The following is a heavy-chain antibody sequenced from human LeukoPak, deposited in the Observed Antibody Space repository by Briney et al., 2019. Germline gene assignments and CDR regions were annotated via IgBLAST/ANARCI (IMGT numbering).Heavy chain of an antibody. CDR3: ARVGPTMIVTGGVY. V-gene: IGHV1-18*01. CDR1: GYTFTSYG. Sequence: ASVKVSCKASGYTFTSYGISWVRQAPGQGLEWMGWISAYNGNTNYAQKLQGRVTMTTDTSPSTAYMELRSLRSDDTAVYYCARVGPTMIVTGGVYWGQGTLVTVSS. D-gene: IGHD3-22*01. J-gene: IGHJ4*02. CDR2: ISAYNGNT.